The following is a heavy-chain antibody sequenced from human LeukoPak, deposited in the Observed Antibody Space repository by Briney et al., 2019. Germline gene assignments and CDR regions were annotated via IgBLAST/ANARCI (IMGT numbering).Heavy chain of an antibody. CDR3: ARVIDVAAAGYFDS. D-gene: IGHD6-13*01. Sequence: PSETLALTCTVSGGSISSSSYYWGWIRQPPGKGLEWIGTIFRIGSTYYNPSLKSRVTISVDTSKNQFSLKLSSVTAADTALYYCARVIDVAAAGYFDSWGQGTQVTVSS. CDR1: GGSISSSSYY. CDR2: IFRIGST. J-gene: IGHJ4*02. V-gene: IGHV4-39*07.